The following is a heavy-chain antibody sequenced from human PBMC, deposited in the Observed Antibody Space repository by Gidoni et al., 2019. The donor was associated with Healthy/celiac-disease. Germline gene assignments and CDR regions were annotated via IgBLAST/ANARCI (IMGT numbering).Heavy chain of an antibody. Sequence: QLQLQESGPGLVKPSETLSLPCTVSGGSISSSSYYWGWIRQPPGKGLEWIGSIYYSGSTYYNPSLKSRVTISVDTSKNQFSLKLSSVTAADTAVYYCAGEGADYYGSGSGNDAFDIWGQGTMVTVSS. V-gene: IGHV4-39*01. CDR1: GGSISSSSYY. J-gene: IGHJ3*02. D-gene: IGHD3-10*01. CDR2: IYYSGST. CDR3: AGEGADYYGSGSGNDAFDI.